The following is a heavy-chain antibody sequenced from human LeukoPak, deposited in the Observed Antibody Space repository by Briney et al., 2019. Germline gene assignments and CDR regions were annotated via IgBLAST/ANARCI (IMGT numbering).Heavy chain of an antibody. V-gene: IGHV4-4*07. CDR2: FYTIGST. Sequence: PSETLSLTCTVSGDSISRYYWSWIRQPAGKGLEWIGRFYTIGSTNYNPSLKSRVTMSLDTSKNQFSLTLNSVTAADTAVYYCARSAPSVTSYYFDSWGQGTLVTLS. D-gene: IGHD4-17*01. CDR3: ARSAPSVTSYYFDS. J-gene: IGHJ4*02. CDR1: GDSISRYY.